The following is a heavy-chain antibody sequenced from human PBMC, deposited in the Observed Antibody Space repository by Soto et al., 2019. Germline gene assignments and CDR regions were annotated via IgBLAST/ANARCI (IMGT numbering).Heavy chain of an antibody. V-gene: IGHV3-30*18. D-gene: IGHD6-13*01. Sequence: LRLSCAASGFTFSSSGMHWFRQAPGKGLEWVAVISYDGSNKYYADSVKGRFTISRDNSKNTLYLQMNSLRAEDTAVYYCAKEISSSSWYPTGPSFDYWGQGTLVTVSS. CDR2: ISYDGSNK. J-gene: IGHJ4*02. CDR3: AKEISSSSWYPTGPSFDY. CDR1: GFTFSSSG.